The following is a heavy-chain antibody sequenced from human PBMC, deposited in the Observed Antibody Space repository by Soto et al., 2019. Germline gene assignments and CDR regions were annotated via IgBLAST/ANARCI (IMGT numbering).Heavy chain of an antibody. CDR3: ARGDSSGYYYRWFDP. CDR1: GYTFTRYC. J-gene: IGHJ5*02. Sequence: ASVKVSCKASGYTFTRYCISWVLQAPGQGLEWMGWISAYNGNTNYAQKLQGRVTMTTDTSTSTAYMELRSLRSDDTAVYYCARGDSSGYYYRWFDPWGQGTLVTVSS. V-gene: IGHV1-18*01. D-gene: IGHD3-22*01. CDR2: ISAYNGNT.